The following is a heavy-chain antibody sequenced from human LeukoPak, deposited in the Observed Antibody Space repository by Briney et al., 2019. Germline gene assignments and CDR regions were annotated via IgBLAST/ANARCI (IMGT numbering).Heavy chain of an antibody. Sequence: GGSLRLSCAASGFTFSSYAISWVRQAPGKGLEWVANIKPDGSEKYYVDSVKGRFTISRDNAKNSLYLQMNNLRAEDTAVYYCAGVYWGQGTLVTVSS. J-gene: IGHJ4*02. CDR2: IKPDGSEK. CDR3: AGVY. V-gene: IGHV3-7*01. CDR1: GFTFSSYA.